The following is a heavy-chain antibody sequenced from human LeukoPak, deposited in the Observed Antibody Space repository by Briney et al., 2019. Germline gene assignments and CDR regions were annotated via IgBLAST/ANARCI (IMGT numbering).Heavy chain of an antibody. V-gene: IGHV3-9*01. CDR2: ISWNSGSI. CDR3: AKGLSLRVEDWFDP. J-gene: IGHJ5*02. CDR1: GFTFDDYA. D-gene: IGHD5-12*01. Sequence: PGRSLRLSCAASGFTFDDYAMHWVRQAPGKGLEWVSGISWNSGSIGYADSVKGRFTISRDNAKNSLYLQMNSLRAEGTALYYCAKGLSLRVEDWFDPWGQGTLVTVSS.